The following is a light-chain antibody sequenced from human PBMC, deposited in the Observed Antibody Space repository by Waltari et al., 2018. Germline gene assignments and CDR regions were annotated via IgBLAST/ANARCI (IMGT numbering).Light chain of an antibody. CDR3: QQSYSVPPT. CDR2: AAS. CDR1: QSIGSR. V-gene: IGKV1-39*01. J-gene: IGKJ4*01. Sequence: VQMTSSPSSLSASVGDRVTITCRAIQSIGSRLNWYQHRPGTAPKLLMFAASTLQSGVPSRFSGSGSGTDLTLTINSLQPEDFAAYYCQQSYSVPPTFGGGTNVEIK.